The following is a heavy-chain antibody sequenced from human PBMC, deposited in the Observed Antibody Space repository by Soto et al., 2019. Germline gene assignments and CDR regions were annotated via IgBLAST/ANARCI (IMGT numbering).Heavy chain of an antibody. CDR3: ARGHSDILTGYYRDY. V-gene: IGHV4-34*01. D-gene: IGHD3-9*01. J-gene: IGHJ4*02. Sequence: SETLSLTCAVYGGSFSGDYWSWIRQPPGKGLEWIGEINHSGSTNYNPSLKSRVTISVDTSKNQFSLKLSSVTAADTAVYYCARGHSDILTGYYRDYWGQGTLVTVSS. CDR1: GGSFSGDY. CDR2: INHSGST.